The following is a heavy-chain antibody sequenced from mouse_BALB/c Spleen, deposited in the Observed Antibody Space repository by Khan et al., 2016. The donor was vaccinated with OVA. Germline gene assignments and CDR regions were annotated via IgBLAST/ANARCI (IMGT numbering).Heavy chain of an antibody. Sequence: QVQLQQSGPELVKPGASVRISCEASGSTFTNYNIHWVKQRPGQGLEWIGWIDPGNVNTKYNENFKGKATLTADKSSSTAYMLLNSLTSEDSAVYFCARGEYYGTNAMDYWGQGTSVIVSS. CDR2: IDPGNVNT. D-gene: IGHD1-1*01. V-gene: IGHV1S56*01. CDR1: GSTFTNYN. J-gene: IGHJ4*01. CDR3: ARGEYYGTNAMDY.